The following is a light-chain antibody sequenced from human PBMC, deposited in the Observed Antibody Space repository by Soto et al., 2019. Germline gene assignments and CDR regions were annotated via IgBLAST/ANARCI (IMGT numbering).Light chain of an antibody. Sequence: EIVLTQSPGTLSLSPGERAILSCRASQSINNRYLAWYQQMPGRAPRLLIHGASSRAAGLPDRFSGSGSGTDFTLTINRLEPEDFAVYYCHHYDNSPPFPFGHGTTVDI. CDR2: GAS. V-gene: IGKV3-20*01. J-gene: IGKJ3*01. CDR1: QSINNRY. CDR3: HHYDNSPPFP.